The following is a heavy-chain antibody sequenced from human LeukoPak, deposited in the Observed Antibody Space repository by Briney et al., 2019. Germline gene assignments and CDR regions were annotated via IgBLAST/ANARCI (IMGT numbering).Heavy chain of an antibody. Sequence: ASVKVSCKASGYTFTDYYMHWVRQAPGRGLGWMGWINPNRGDTNYAQKFQGRVTMTRDTSISTAYMELSRLRSDDTAVYYCARDLWGIYDWGRFDPWGQGALVTVSS. J-gene: IGHJ5*02. CDR2: INPNRGDT. CDR3: ARDLWGIYDWGRFDP. D-gene: IGHD3-16*01. V-gene: IGHV1-2*02. CDR1: GYTFTDYY.